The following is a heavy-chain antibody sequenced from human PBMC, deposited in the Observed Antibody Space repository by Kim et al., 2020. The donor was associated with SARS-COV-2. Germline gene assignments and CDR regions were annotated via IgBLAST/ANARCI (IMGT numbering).Heavy chain of an antibody. J-gene: IGHJ4*02. CDR3: ARDSRVGATSY. CDR2: T. V-gene: IGHV4-4*02. D-gene: IGHD1-26*01. Sequence: TNYNPFLKSRVTISVDKSKNQFSLKLSSVTAADTAVYYCARDSRVGATSYWGQGTLVTVSS.